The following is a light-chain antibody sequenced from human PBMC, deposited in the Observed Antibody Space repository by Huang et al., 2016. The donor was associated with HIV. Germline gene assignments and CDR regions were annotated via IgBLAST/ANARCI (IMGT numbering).Light chain of an antibody. CDR2: AAS. V-gene: IGKV1-NL1*01. Sequence: IQMTQSPSSLSASVGDRVTITCRASQAISNSLVWYQQKPGNAPKLLLFAASRLDSGVPSRFRGSGSGTDYTLTISSLQPEDFATYYCQQYFTTPLAFGGGTKVEIK. CDR3: QQYFTTPLA. CDR1: QAISNS. J-gene: IGKJ4*01.